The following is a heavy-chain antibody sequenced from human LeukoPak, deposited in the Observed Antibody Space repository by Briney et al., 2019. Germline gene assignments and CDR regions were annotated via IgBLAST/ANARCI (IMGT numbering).Heavy chain of an antibody. CDR3: AKVTGYSGYDSRRDPSWGLRSRLTAIDC. CDR1: GFTFSSYG. Sequence: GGTLSSSFAASGFTFSSYGMSWVREPPGRGLGWFSAFSGSGGSKYSPDPVRGRFTFPRTTSKNPRLLKLNVLGAEATAVYYCAKVTGYSGYDSRRDPSWGLRSRLTAIDCWGQGTLVTASS. J-gene: IGHJ4*02. V-gene: IGHV3-23*01. D-gene: IGHD5-12*01. CDR2: FSGSGGSK.